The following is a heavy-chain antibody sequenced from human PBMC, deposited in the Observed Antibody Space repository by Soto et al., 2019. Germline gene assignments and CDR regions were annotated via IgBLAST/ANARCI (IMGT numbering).Heavy chain of an antibody. CDR2: IFCDDDK. V-gene: IGHV2-5*02. CDR3: ASIFDFWSGYYFSD. D-gene: IGHD3-3*01. CDR1: CFSLSTSGVA. J-gene: IGHJ4*02. Sequence: XGPTLVTTPQTRTLTCTFSCFSLSTSGVAVCWIRQAPRKAPEWLAFIFCDDDKRYSPSLENRLTITKDTSKNQVVLTMTNVDTVDTATYYCASIFDFWSGYYFSDWGRGTLVTVSS.